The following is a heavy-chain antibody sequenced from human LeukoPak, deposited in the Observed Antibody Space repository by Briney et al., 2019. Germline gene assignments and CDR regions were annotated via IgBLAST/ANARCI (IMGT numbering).Heavy chain of an antibody. D-gene: IGHD4-17*01. CDR1: GFTLTSMA. J-gene: IGHJ3*02. V-gene: IGHV3-23*01. CDR2: ISGSGGST. CDR3: ATTVTGRAFDI. Sequence: GGSLRLSCAASGFTLTSMARGWFGRPPGRGLEGVSAISGSGGSTYYADSVKGRFTISRDNSKNTLYLQMNSLRAEDTAVYYCATTVTGRAFDIWGQGTMVTVSS.